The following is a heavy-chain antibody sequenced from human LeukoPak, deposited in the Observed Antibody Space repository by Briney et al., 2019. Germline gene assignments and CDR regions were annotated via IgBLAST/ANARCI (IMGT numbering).Heavy chain of an antibody. CDR3: ARDSTYYLRYGYFDS. Sequence: GGSLRLSCAASGFTFSNLAMNWVRQAPGKGLEWVSSINDVSSHIYYADSVKGRFTISRNNANNSVSLQMNNLRAEDTAVYYCARDSTYYLRYGYFDSWGQGILVTVSS. V-gene: IGHV3-21*06. CDR1: GFTFSNLA. D-gene: IGHD3-22*01. CDR2: INDVSSHI. J-gene: IGHJ4*02.